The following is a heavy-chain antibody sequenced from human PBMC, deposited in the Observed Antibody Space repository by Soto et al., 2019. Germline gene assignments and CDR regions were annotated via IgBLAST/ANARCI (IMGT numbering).Heavy chain of an antibody. Sequence: ASVKVSCKASGYTFTSYGISWVREAPGQGLEWMGWISAYNGNTNYAQKLQGRVTMTTDTSTSTAYMELRSLRSDDTALYYCARDLRRAIAAAQAAYYYGMDVWGQGTTVTVSS. J-gene: IGHJ6*02. CDR1: GYTFTSYG. CDR3: ARDLRRAIAAAQAAYYYGMDV. CDR2: ISAYNGNT. D-gene: IGHD6-13*01. V-gene: IGHV1-18*04.